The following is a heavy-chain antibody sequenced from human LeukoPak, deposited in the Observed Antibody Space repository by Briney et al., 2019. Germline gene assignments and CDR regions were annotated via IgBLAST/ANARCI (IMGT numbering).Heavy chain of an antibody. CDR1: GYTLTELS. D-gene: IGHD3-3*01. Sequence: GASVKASCKVSGYTLTELSMHWVRQAPGKGLEWMGGFDPEDGKTIYAQKFQGRVTMTEDTSTDTAYMELSSLRSEDTAMYYCATVITISRFDPWGQGTLVTVSS. CDR3: ATVITISRFDP. V-gene: IGHV1-24*01. CDR2: FDPEDGKT. J-gene: IGHJ5*02.